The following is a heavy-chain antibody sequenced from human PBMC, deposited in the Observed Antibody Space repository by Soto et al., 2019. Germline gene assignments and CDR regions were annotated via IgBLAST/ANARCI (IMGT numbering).Heavy chain of an antibody. Sequence: EVQLVESGGGLVQPGGSLRLYCAASGFTFSSYAMHWVRQAPGKGLEYVSAISSNGGSTYYANSLKGRFTISRDNSKNTLYLQMGSLRADDMGVYYCARPVFPNDYGGHFDYWGQGTLVTVSS. D-gene: IGHD4-17*01. J-gene: IGHJ4*02. CDR1: GFTFSSYA. CDR2: ISSNGGST. V-gene: IGHV3-64*01. CDR3: ARPVFPNDYGGHFDY.